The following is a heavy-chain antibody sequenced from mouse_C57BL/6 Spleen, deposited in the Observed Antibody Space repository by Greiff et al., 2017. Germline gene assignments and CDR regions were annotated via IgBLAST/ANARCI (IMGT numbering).Heavy chain of an antibody. J-gene: IGHJ1*03. CDR1: GYTFTDYE. CDR3: TREGYGYGFDV. D-gene: IGHD2-2*01. Sequence: QVQLQQSGAELVRPGASVTLSCKASGYTFTDYEMHWVKQTPVHGLEWIGAIDPETGGTAYNQKFKGKAILTADKSSSTAYMELRSLTFEDSAVYYCTREGYGYGFDVWGTGTTVTVAS. V-gene: IGHV1-15*01. CDR2: IDPETGGT.